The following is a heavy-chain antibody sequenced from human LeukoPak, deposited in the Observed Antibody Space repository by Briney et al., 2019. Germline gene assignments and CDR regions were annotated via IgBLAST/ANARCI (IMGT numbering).Heavy chain of an antibody. Sequence: SVKVSCKASGGTFSSYAISWVRQAPGQGLEWMGGIIPIFGTANYAQKFQGRVTITTDESTSTAYMELSSLRSEDTAVYYCARGSADYEGAFDIWGQGTMVTVSS. CDR2: IIPIFGTA. CDR1: GGTFSSYA. CDR3: ARGSADYEGAFDI. J-gene: IGHJ3*02. V-gene: IGHV1-69*05. D-gene: IGHD4-17*01.